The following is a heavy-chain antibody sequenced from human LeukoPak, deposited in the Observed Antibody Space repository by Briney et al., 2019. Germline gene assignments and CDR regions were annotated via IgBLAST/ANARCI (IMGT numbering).Heavy chain of an antibody. J-gene: IGHJ2*01. D-gene: IGHD6-13*01. CDR3: ARAGYSSSWYSRYFDL. CDR2: IGTAGEI. CDR1: GFTFSRYD. Sequence: GGSLRLSCAASGFTFSRYDMHWVRQPTGKGLEWVSGIGTAGEIYYPGSVKGRFTISRENARNSLYLQMNSLRAGDTAVYYCARAGYSSSWYSRYFDLWGRGTLVTVSS. V-gene: IGHV3-13*01.